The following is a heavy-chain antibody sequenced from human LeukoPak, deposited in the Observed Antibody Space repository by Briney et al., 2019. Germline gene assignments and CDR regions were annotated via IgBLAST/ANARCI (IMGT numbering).Heavy chain of an antibody. J-gene: IGHJ3*02. Sequence: SGESLKISCKGSGYSFTSYWIAWLRQMPGKGLEWMGIIYPGDSYTTYSPSFQGQVTISADKSISTAYLQWRSLKASDTAMYYCARRSGSDALDIWGQGTMVTVSS. CDR1: GYSFTSYW. D-gene: IGHD3-10*01. CDR2: IYPGDSYT. CDR3: ARRSGSDALDI. V-gene: IGHV5-51*01.